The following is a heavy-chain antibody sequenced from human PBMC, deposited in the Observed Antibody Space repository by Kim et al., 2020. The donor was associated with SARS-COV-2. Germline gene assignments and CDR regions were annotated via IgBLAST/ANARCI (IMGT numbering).Heavy chain of an antibody. Sequence: SETLSLTFAVYGGSFSGYYWSWIRQPPGKGLEWIGEINHSGSTNYNPSLKSRVTISVDTSKNQFSLTLSSVTAADTAVCYCARGLVVVVAATLVFDYWGQGTLVTVSS. CDR2: INHSGST. V-gene: IGHV4-34*01. J-gene: IGHJ4*02. CDR1: GGSFSGYY. CDR3: ARGLVVVVAATLVFDY. D-gene: IGHD2-15*01.